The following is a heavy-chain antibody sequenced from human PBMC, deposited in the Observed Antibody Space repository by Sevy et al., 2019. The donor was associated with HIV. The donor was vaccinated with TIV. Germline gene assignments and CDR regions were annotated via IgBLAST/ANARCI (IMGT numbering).Heavy chain of an antibody. D-gene: IGHD5-18*01. CDR3: ARVRYNYGSYYFDY. CDR2: ISSGGSHI. Sequence: GGSLRPSGAASLFTFSDYYITCIRRAPGKGRECVSHISSGGSHIPYADSVKGRFTISRDNAKKSLYLQMNSLTAEDTAVYYCARVRYNYGSYYFDYWGQGTLVTVSS. J-gene: IGHJ4*02. V-gene: IGHV3-11*01. CDR1: LFTFSDYY.